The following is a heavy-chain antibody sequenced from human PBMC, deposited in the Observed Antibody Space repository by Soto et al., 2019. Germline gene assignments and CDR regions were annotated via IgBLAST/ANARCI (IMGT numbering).Heavy chain of an antibody. CDR1: GFTFSSYA. Sequence: ESGGGVVQPGRSLRLSCAASGFTFSSYAMHWVRQAPGKGLEWVAVISYDGSNKYYADSVKGRFTISRDNSKNTLYLQMNSLRAEDTAVYYCASGYCSGGSCYSTIYGMDVWGQGTTVTVSS. V-gene: IGHV3-30-3*01. D-gene: IGHD2-15*01. J-gene: IGHJ6*02. CDR3: ASGYCSGGSCYSTIYGMDV. CDR2: ISYDGSNK.